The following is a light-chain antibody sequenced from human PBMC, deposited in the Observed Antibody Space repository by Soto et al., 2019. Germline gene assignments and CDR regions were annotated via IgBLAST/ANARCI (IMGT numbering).Light chain of an antibody. V-gene: IGLV2-14*01. Sequence: QSVLTQPASVSGSPGRSITISCTGTSSDVGSYNYVSWYQQDPGKAPKLIFYDVSNRPSGVSDRFSVSKSGNTASLTISNLQAEDEAAYYCSSYTNSGTYVFGTGTKVTVL. CDR3: SSYTNSGTYV. CDR1: SSDVGSYNY. CDR2: DVS. J-gene: IGLJ1*01.